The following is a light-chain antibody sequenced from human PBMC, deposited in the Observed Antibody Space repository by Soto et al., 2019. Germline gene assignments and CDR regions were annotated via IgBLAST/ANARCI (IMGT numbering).Light chain of an antibody. CDR2: DVS. J-gene: IGLJ1*01. V-gene: IGLV2-14*01. CDR3: GSYTSNSTYV. CDR1: NSDVGGYNY. Sequence: QSALTQPASVSGSAGQSITISCTGTNSDVGGYNYVSWYQQHPGKAPKLMIYDVSDRPLGVSNRFSGSKSGNTASLTISGLQAEDEADYYCGSYTSNSTYVFGTGTKVTVL.